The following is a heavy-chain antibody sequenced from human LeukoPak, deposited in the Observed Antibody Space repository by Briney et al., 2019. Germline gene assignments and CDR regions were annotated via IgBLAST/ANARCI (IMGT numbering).Heavy chain of an antibody. CDR2: INHNGNT. Sequence: SETLSLTCTVFYGSFSGYYWSWIRQPPGKGLEWIGEINHNGNTNYNPSLKSRVTISVDTSKNQFSLKLSSVTAADTAVYYCARRLRFLEWLSPRDDAFDIWGQGTMVTVSS. CDR1: YGSFSGYY. D-gene: IGHD3-3*01. V-gene: IGHV4-34*01. CDR3: ARRLRFLEWLSPRDDAFDI. J-gene: IGHJ3*02.